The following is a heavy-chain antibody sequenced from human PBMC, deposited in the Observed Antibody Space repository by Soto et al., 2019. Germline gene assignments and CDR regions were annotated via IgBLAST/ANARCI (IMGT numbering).Heavy chain of an antibody. D-gene: IGHD6-19*01. CDR1: GFTFSSYA. CDR3: AKTPHRLAVAGTTRHFDY. J-gene: IGHJ4*02. CDR2: ISGSGGST. Sequence: EVQLLESGGGLVQPGGSLRLSCAASGFTFSSYAMSWVRQAPGKGLEWVSAISGSGGSTYYADSVKGRFTISRDNSKNTLYLQMNSLRAEDTAVYYCAKTPHRLAVAGTTRHFDYWGQGTLVTVSS. V-gene: IGHV3-23*01.